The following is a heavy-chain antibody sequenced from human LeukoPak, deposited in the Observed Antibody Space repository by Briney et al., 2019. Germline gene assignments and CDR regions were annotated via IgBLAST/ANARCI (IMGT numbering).Heavy chain of an antibody. CDR3: AKDRVLDSGYDSPMFDY. V-gene: IGHV3-23*01. CDR1: GFTFSSYA. Sequence: GGSLRLSCAASGFTFSSYAMSWVRQAPGKGLEWVSAISGSGGSTYYADSVKGRFTISRDNSKNTLYLQMNSLRAEDTAVYYCAKDRVLDSGYDSPMFDYWGQGTLVTVSS. CDR2: ISGSGGST. D-gene: IGHD5-12*01. J-gene: IGHJ4*02.